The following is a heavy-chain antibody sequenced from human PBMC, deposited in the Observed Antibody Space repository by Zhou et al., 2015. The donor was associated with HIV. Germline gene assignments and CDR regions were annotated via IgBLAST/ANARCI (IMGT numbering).Heavy chain of an antibody. CDR3: ARSLTTHSNPSVTDY. CDR1: GDTFSGAT. V-gene: IGHV1-69*02. CDR2: IIPVLDMA. J-gene: IGHJ4*02. D-gene: IGHD6-6*01. Sequence: QVQLVQSGAEVKKPGSSVKVSCEASGDTFSGATISWVRQAPGQGLEWMGRIIPVLDMARYAQKFEGRVTITADKSTSTVYLELRRLTSEDTAVYFCARSLTTHSNPSVTDYWGQGTLVTVSA.